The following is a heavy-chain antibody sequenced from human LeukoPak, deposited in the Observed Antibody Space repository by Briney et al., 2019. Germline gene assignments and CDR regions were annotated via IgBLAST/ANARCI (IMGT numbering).Heavy chain of an antibody. V-gene: IGHV4-34*01. CDR2: INHSGST. CDR3: ARARAVATIAREAYYFDY. D-gene: IGHD5-12*01. CDR1: GGSFSGYY. J-gene: IGHJ4*02. Sequence: SETLSLTCAVYGGSFSGYYWSWIRQPPGKGLEWIGEINHSGSTNYNPSLKSRVTISVDTSKNQFSLKLSSVTAADTAVYYCARARAVATIAREAYYFDYWGQGTLVTVSS.